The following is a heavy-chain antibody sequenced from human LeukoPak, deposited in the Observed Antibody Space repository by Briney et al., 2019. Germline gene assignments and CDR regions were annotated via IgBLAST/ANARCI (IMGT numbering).Heavy chain of an antibody. CDR2: IDPNGGRI. V-gene: IGHV1-46*01. CDR1: GYTFTKHY. CDR3: ATDPNGGVEGRFDY. J-gene: IGHJ4*02. D-gene: IGHD7-27*01. Sequence: ASVNVSCKASGYTFTKHYMHWVRQAPGQGLEWMGMIDPNGGRIIYAQKFQGRVSMTRDTSTSTVYMELTSLRSEDTAVYSCATDPNGGVEGRFDYWGQGTLVTVSS.